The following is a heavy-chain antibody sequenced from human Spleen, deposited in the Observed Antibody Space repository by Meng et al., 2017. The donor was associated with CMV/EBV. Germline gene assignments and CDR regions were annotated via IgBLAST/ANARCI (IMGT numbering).Heavy chain of an antibody. CDR3: ARRYCTNGVCYHWFDP. V-gene: IGHV1-2*02. J-gene: IGHJ5*02. CDR2: INPNSGGT. D-gene: IGHD2-8*01. CDR1: GSSFTDYY. Sequence: SGSSFTDYYMYWVRQAPGQGLEWIGWINPNSGGTKYAQNFEDRVTMTRDTSISTAYMELSRLRSDDTAVYYCARRYCTNGVCYHWFDPWGQGTLVTVSS.